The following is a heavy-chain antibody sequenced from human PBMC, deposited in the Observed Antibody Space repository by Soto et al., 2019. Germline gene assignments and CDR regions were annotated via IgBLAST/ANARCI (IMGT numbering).Heavy chain of an antibody. CDR2: INAGNGNT. D-gene: IGHD3-9*01. CDR1: GYTFTSYA. J-gene: IGHJ5*02. V-gene: IGHV1-3*01. CDR3: AREVRRQILTGYGSQNWFDP. Sequence: ASVKVSCKASGYTFTSYAMHWVRQAPGQRLEWMGWINAGNGNTKYSQKFQGRVTITRDTSASTAYMELSSLRSEDTAVYYCAREVRRQILTGYGSQNWFDPWGQGTLVTVS.